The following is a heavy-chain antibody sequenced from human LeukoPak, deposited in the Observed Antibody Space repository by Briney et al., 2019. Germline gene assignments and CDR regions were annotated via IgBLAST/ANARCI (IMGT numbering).Heavy chain of an antibody. CDR3: ARWVAHDHAFDI. CDR1: GGTFSSYA. D-gene: IGHD2-15*01. J-gene: IGHJ3*02. Sequence: ASVTVSCKASGGTFSSYAISWVRQAPGQGLEWMGGIIPIFGTASYAQKFQGRVTITADESTSTAYMELSSLRSEDTAVYYCARWVAHDHAFDIWGQGTMVTVSS. V-gene: IGHV1-69*13. CDR2: IIPIFGTA.